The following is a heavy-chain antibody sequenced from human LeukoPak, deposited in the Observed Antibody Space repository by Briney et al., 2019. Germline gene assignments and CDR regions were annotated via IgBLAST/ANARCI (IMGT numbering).Heavy chain of an antibody. CDR1: GFTFSSYA. CDR2: ISGSGDST. D-gene: IGHD6-13*01. J-gene: IGHJ4*02. CDR3: AKTRPLDSSSWSHGDY. V-gene: IGHV3-23*01. Sequence: GGSLRLSCAASGFTFSSYAMSWVRQAPGKGLEWVSAISGSGDSTYYGDSVKGRFTISRDNSKNTLYLQMNSLRAEDTAAYYCAKTRPLDSSSWSHGDYWGQGTLVTVSS.